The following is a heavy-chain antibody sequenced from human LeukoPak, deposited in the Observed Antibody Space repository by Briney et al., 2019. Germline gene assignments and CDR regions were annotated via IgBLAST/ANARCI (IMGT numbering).Heavy chain of an antibody. J-gene: IGHJ4*02. V-gene: IGHV1-2*02. D-gene: IGHD2-21*02. CDR1: GYTFTGYY. CDR2: INPNSGGT. CDR3: ARAPPAYCGGDCYDFDY. Sequence: ASVKVSCKASGYTFTGYYMHWVRQAPGQGLEWMGWINPNSGGTNYAQKFQGRVTMTRDTSISTAYMELSRLRSEDTAVYYCARAPPAYCGGDCYDFDYWGQGTLVTVSS.